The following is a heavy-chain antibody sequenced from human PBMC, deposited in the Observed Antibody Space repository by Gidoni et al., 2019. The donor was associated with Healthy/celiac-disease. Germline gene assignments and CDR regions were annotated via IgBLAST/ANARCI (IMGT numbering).Heavy chain of an antibody. J-gene: IGHJ3*02. V-gene: IGHV4-39*01. Sequence: QLQLQESGPGLVQPSETLSLTCTVSGGSISSSSYYWSWIRQPPRNVLEWIGSIYYSGITYFHPSLKSLVTISVDTSKNKFSLKLSSVTAADTVVYYCASRRSDAFDIWGQGTMVTVSS. CDR1: GGSISSSSYY. CDR3: ASRRSDAFDI. CDR2: IYYSGIT.